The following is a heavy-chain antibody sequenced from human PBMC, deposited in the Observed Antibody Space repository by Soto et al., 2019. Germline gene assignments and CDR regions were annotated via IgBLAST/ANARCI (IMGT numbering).Heavy chain of an antibody. CDR1: GGTFSSYA. CDR3: ARDSDFCSGGSCYYYGMDV. Sequence: ASVKVSCKASGGTFSSYAISWVRQAPGQGLEWMGGIIPIFGTANYAQKFQGRVTITADESTSTAYMELSSLRSEDTAVYYCARDSDFCSGGSCYYYGMDVWGQGTTVTVSS. CDR2: IIPIFGTA. V-gene: IGHV1-69*13. J-gene: IGHJ6*02. D-gene: IGHD2-15*01.